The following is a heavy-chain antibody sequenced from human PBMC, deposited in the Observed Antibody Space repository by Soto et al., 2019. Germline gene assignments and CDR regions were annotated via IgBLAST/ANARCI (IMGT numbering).Heavy chain of an antibody. CDR2: IYWDDDE. CDR3: VRNWRYYGGDYYYGMDA. J-gene: IGHJ6*02. V-gene: IGHV2-5*02. D-gene: IGHD3-10*01. Sequence: ITLKESGPTLGKPTQNLTLTCTFSGFSLNTGGVGVGWVRQPRGKAMEWLALIYWDDDERYRPSLRSRLNITKDTINNQVVLTMTNMDPEDTATYYCVRNWRYYGGDYYYGMDAWGQGTTVTVSS. CDR1: GFSLNTGGVG.